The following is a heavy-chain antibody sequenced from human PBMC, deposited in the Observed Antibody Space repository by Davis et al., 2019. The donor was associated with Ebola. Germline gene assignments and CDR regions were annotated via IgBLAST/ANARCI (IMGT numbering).Heavy chain of an antibody. CDR1: GFTLSSYG. Sequence: GESLKISCAASGFTLSSYGIHWVRQAPGKGLEWVALISSDGEKRRFGNSVKGRFSISRDNSKNTLYLQMNSLRAEDTAVYYCVLMSQCTNGVCYTVPFDYWGQGTLVTVSS. CDR2: ISSDGEKR. J-gene: IGHJ4*02. V-gene: IGHV3-30*03. CDR3: VLMSQCTNGVCYTVPFDY. D-gene: IGHD2-8*01.